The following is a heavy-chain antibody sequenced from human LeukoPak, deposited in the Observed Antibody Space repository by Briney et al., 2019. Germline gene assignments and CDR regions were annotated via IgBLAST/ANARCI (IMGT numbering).Heavy chain of an antibody. D-gene: IGHD5-12*01. CDR1: GFTVSSNY. CDR2: IYGDGST. Sequence: GGSLRLSCAASGFTVSSNYMSWVRQAPGKGLEWVSFIYGDGSTYYADSVKGRFTISRDNSKNTLYLQMNSLRAEDTAVYYCAKEYSGYDFDYWGQGTLVTVSS. J-gene: IGHJ4*02. CDR3: AKEYSGYDFDY. V-gene: IGHV3-53*01.